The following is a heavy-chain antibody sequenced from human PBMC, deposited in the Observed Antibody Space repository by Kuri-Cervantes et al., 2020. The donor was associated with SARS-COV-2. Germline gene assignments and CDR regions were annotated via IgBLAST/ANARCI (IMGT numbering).Heavy chain of an antibody. D-gene: IGHD5-12*01. V-gene: IGHV3-74*01. Sequence: GGSLRLSCAASGFTFSSYWMHWVRQAPGKGLVWVSRINSDGSSTSYADSVKGRFAISRDSSKNTLYLEMNSLRVDDTAVYYCAKDPAHRGAYDLGKLDYWGQGTLVTVSS. J-gene: IGHJ4*02. CDR1: GFTFSSYW. CDR3: AKDPAHRGAYDLGKLDY. CDR2: INSDGSST.